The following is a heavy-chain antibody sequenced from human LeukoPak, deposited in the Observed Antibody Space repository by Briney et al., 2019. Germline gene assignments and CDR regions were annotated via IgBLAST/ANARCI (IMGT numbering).Heavy chain of an antibody. CDR1: GFTFSSYW. CDR3: ARDIEAAGLFFDY. J-gene: IGHJ4*02. V-gene: IGHV3-7*01. Sequence: PGGSLRLSCAASGFTFSSYWMRWVRQAPGKGLEWVANIKYDGSEKDYVDSVKGRFTISRDNAKNSLDLQMNRLGAEDTAVYYCARDIEAAGLFFDYWGQGTLVTVSS. CDR2: IKYDGSEK. D-gene: IGHD6-13*01.